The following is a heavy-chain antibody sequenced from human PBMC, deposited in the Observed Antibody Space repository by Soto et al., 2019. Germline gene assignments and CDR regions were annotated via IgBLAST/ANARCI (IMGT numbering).Heavy chain of an antibody. D-gene: IGHD1-20*01. CDR1: GFIVSHNY. J-gene: IGHJ4*02. V-gene: IGHV3-53*01. Sequence: GGSLRLSCTPSGFIVSHNYMSWVRQAPGTGLEWVSVIYSSGTTYYADSVKGRFTISRDDSKNTLYLQMNSPRAEDTAVYYCARGITGTTFDYWGQGTLVTVSS. CDR3: ARGITGTTFDY. CDR2: IYSSGTT.